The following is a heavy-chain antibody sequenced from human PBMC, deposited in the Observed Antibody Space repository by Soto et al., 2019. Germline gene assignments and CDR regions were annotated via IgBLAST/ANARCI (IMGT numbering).Heavy chain of an antibody. CDR3: ARIGRNYYDSSGFPPEFDY. CDR1: GYSFTSHY. V-gene: IGHV1-46*01. Sequence: GASVKVSCKAIGYSFTSHYMHWVRQAPGQGLEWMGTIYPGGVNIGYAQKFKGRVTMTKDTSTSTVYMELNSLTSEDTAVYYCARIGRNYYDSSGFPPEFDYWGQGTLVTVSS. J-gene: IGHJ4*02. CDR2: IYPGGVNI. D-gene: IGHD3-22*01.